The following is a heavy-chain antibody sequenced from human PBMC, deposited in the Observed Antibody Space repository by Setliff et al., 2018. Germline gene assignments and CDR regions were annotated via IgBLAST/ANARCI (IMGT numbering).Heavy chain of an antibody. CDR1: GYRFTTYW. V-gene: IGHV5-51*01. CDR2: IYPGDSDT. Sequence: GESLKISCKGSGYRFTTYWIGWVRQMPGKGLEWMGIIYPGDSDTRYSPSFQGQVTISADKSISTAYLQWSSLKASDTAMYYCARHGLHCTNGICPPPFDPWGQGTLVTVSS. J-gene: IGHJ5*02. D-gene: IGHD2-8*01. CDR3: ARHGLHCTNGICPPPFDP.